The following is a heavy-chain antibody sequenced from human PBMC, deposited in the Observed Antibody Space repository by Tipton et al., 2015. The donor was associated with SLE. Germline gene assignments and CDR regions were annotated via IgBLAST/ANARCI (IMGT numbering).Heavy chain of an antibody. Sequence: TLSLTCTVSGYSISSGYYWGWIRQPPGKGLEWIGSIYYSGSTYYNPSLKSRVTISVDTSKNQFSLKLSSVTAADTAVYYCARGVWSGSFFDLWGRGTLVTVSS. D-gene: IGHD3-3*01. J-gene: IGHJ2*01. CDR1: GYSISSGYY. V-gene: IGHV4-38-2*02. CDR2: IYYSGST. CDR3: ARGVWSGSFFDL.